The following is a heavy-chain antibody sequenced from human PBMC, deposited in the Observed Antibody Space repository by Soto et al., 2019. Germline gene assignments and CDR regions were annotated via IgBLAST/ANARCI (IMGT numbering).Heavy chain of an antibody. D-gene: IGHD2-2*01. Sequence: SETLSLTCTVSVDSASSGTYHWSCIRKPPGKGLEWIGYVYYSGSTNYNPSLKTRVTISLDTSKNHFSLKLSSVTAADTAVYYCARDIGLPARALLAGNWFDPWGQGTLVIVS. V-gene: IGHV4-61*03. CDR2: VYYSGST. CDR3: ARDIGLPARALLAGNWFDP. CDR1: VDSASSGTYH. J-gene: IGHJ5*02.